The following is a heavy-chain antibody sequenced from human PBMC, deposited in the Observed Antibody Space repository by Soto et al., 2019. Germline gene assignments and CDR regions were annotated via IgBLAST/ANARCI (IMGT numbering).Heavy chain of an antibody. Sequence: GGSLRLSCAASGFTFDVYAMDWVRQAPGKGLEWVSGISWNSGSIGYADSVKGRFTISRDNAKNSLYLQMNSLRAEDTALYYCAKDIKAAAGTSYYYYGMDVWGQGTTVTVSS. D-gene: IGHD6-13*01. CDR3: AKDIKAAAGTSYYYYGMDV. J-gene: IGHJ6*02. V-gene: IGHV3-9*01. CDR1: GFTFDVYA. CDR2: ISWNSGSI.